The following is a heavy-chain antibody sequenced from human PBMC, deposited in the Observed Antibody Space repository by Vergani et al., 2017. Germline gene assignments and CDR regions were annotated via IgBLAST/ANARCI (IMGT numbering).Heavy chain of an antibody. CDR2: ISGSGGST. D-gene: IGHD3-22*01. Sequence: VQLVESGGGVVRPGGSLRLSCAASGFTFDDYAMSWVRQAPGKGLEWVSAISGSGGSTYYADSVKGRFTISRDNSKNTLYLQMNSLRAEDTAVYYCAKWRSMIVVVDDAFDIWGQGTMVTVSS. V-gene: IGHV3-23*04. CDR3: AKWRSMIVVVDDAFDI. J-gene: IGHJ3*02. CDR1: GFTFDDYA.